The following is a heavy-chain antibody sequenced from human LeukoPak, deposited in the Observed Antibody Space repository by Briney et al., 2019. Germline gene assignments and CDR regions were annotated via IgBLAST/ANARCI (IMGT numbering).Heavy chain of an antibody. CDR1: GFTFRNCA. CDR3: AKHGSGSLFYFDY. V-gene: IGHV3-23*01. Sequence: TGGSLRLSCAASGFTFRNCAMSWVRQAPGKGLEWVSGISGTGYNTYYADSVEGRFTISRDNSKNTLYLQMNSLGAEDTAVYYCAKHGSGSLFYFDYWGQRTLVTVSS. J-gene: IGHJ4*02. D-gene: IGHD3-10*01. CDR2: ISGTGYNT.